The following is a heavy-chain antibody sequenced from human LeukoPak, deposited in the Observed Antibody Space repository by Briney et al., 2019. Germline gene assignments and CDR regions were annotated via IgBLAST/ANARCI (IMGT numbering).Heavy chain of an antibody. Sequence: GGSLRLSCAASGFTFSSYSMNWVRQAPGKGLEWVSSISSSSSYIYYADSVKGRFTISRDNAKNSLYLQMNSLRSEDTAVYYCARELLGGFDYWGQGTLVTVSS. V-gene: IGHV3-21*01. CDR2: ISSSSSYI. J-gene: IGHJ4*02. D-gene: IGHD1-26*01. CDR3: ARELLGGFDY. CDR1: GFTFSSYS.